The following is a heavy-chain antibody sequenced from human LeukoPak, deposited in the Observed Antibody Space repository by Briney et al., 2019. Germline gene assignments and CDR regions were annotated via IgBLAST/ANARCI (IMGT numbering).Heavy chain of an antibody. J-gene: IGHJ4*02. V-gene: IGHV3-30*03. CDR3: ARDASQYYDFWSGYCNY. CDR2: ISYDGSNK. CDR1: GFTFSSYG. Sequence: GRSLRLSCAASGFTFSSYGMHWVRQAPGKGLEWVAVISYDGSNKYYADSVKGRFTISRDNSKNTLYLQMNSLRAEDTAVYYCARDASQYYDFWSGYCNYWGQGTLVTVSS. D-gene: IGHD3-3*01.